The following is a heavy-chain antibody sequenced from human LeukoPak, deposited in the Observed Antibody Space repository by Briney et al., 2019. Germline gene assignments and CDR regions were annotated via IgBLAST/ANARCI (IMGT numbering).Heavy chain of an antibody. CDR1: GFTFSTYV. CDR3: VRGTGY. V-gene: IGHV3-64D*06. J-gene: IGHJ4*02. CDR2: ISSNGDNT. Sequence: QPGGSLRLSCSVSGFTFSTYVMHWVRQAPGKGLEYVSAISSNGDNTYYADSVKGRFTISRDNSKNTLYLQMSSLRADDTAVYYCVRGTGYWGQGTLVTASS.